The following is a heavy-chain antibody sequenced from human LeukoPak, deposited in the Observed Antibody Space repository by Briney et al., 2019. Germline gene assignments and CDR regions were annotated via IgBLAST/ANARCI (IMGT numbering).Heavy chain of an antibody. J-gene: IGHJ5*02. CDR1: GFTFSSYS. V-gene: IGHV3-21*01. CDR3: ARDLVVVAATGGPWGFDP. D-gene: IGHD2-15*01. CDR2: ISSSSSYI. Sequence: KPGGSLRLSCAASGFTFSSYSMNWVRQAPGKGLERVSSISSSSSYIYYADSVKGRFTISRDNAKNSLYLQMNSLRAEDTAVYYCARDLVVVAATGGPWGFDPWGQGTLVTVSS.